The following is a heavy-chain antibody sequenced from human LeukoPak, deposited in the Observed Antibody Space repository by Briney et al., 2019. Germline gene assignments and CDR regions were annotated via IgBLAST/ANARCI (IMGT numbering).Heavy chain of an antibody. CDR3: ARLWKTGSNFDN. J-gene: IGHJ4*02. CDR2: IYSVSST. Sequence: GGSLRLSCAAYGFTVSSNYISWVRQAPGKGLEWVSVIYSVSSTYYADTVKDRFTISRDNSKSTVYLQMNSLRVEDTAVYYCARLWKTGSNFDNWGQGTLVTVSS. D-gene: IGHD1-1*01. V-gene: IGHV3-53*01. CDR1: GFTVSSNY.